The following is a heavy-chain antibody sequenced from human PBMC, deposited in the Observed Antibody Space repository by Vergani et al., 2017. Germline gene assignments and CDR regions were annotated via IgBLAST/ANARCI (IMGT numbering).Heavy chain of an antibody. V-gene: IGHV4-38-2*02. D-gene: IGHD1-26*01. CDR2: VSHSGDT. CDR1: GDSISSGNN. CDR3: AREPPRHSGSNQKRTATQGMDNY. Sequence: QVQLQESGPGLVKPSETLSLTCAVSGDSISSGNNWGWIRQPPGKGLEWISSVSHSGDTYFNPSLKGRVSISMDTSKNYFFLTLSSVTAADTAMYYCAREPPRHSGSNQKRTATQGMDNYWGQGTLVTVSS. J-gene: IGHJ4*02.